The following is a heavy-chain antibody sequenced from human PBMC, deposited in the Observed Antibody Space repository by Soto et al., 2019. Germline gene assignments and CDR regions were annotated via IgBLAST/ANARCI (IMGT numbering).Heavy chain of an antibody. J-gene: IGHJ5*02. Sequence: SETLSLTCAVSGYSITSGYYWGWVRQSPGKGLEWIGSIYHSGKTYYKPSLRSRVTISVDTAKSQFSLRLTSVTAADTTIYYCATDKRVTMIGGWFDPWGQGTLVTVSS. CDR2: IYHSGKT. CDR1: GYSITSGYY. D-gene: IGHD3-22*01. CDR3: ATDKRVTMIGGWFDP. V-gene: IGHV4-38-2*02.